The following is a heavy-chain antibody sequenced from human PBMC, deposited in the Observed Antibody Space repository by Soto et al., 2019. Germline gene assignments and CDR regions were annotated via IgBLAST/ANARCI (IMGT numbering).Heavy chain of an antibody. V-gene: IGHV1-8*01. CDR1: GYTFSSYD. Sequence: ASGKVSCKASGYTFSSYDIKWVRQATGQGLEWMGWMNPKSGNTGYAQKFQGRVTMTRDTSISTAYMEVSSLRSEDTAMYYCARAYGDLDVWGQGTTVTVSS. J-gene: IGHJ6*02. D-gene: IGHD2-21*01. CDR3: ARAYGDLDV. CDR2: MNPKSGNT.